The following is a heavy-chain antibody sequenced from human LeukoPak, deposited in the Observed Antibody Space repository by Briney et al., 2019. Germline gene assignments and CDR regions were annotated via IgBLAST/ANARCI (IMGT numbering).Heavy chain of an antibody. CDR2: INPNSGGT. V-gene: IGHV1-2*02. CDR1: GYTFTGYY. Sequence: ASVKVSCKASGYTFTGYYMHWVRQAPGQGLEWMGWINPNSGGTNYAQKFQGRVTMTRDTSISTAYMELSRLRSDDTAVYYCASAPLYYDYVWGSYRYPFDYWGQGTLVTVSS. CDR3: ASAPLYYDYVWGSYRYPFDY. D-gene: IGHD3-16*02. J-gene: IGHJ4*02.